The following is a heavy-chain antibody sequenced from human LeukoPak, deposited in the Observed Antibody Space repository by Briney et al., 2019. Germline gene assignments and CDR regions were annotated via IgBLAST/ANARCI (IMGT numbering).Heavy chain of an antibody. D-gene: IGHD3-10*01. J-gene: IGHJ5*02. CDR3: ARHRYYGSGNIWFDP. Sequence: SGTLSLTCTVSGGSISSSSYYWGWIRQPPGKGLEWIGSIYYSGSTYYNPSLKSRVTISVDTSKNQFSLKLSSVTAADTAVYYCARHRYYGSGNIWFDPWGQGTLVTVSS. V-gene: IGHV4-39*01. CDR1: GGSISSSSYY. CDR2: IYYSGST.